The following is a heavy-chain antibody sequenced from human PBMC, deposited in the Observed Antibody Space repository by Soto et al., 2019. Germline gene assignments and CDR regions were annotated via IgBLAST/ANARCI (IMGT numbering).Heavy chain of an antibody. J-gene: IGHJ4*02. V-gene: IGHV3-15*01. CDR2: IKGEADGGTT. D-gene: IGHD3-22*01. Sequence: ETLSLTCAVYGGSFSGYYWSWVRQAPGKGLEWVGRIKGEADGGTTDYAAPVKGRITISRDHSKDTLYLQMNSLKTEDTAVYYCTTGLSNGYYNFDYWGQGTPVTVSS. CDR3: TTGLSNGYYNFDY. CDR1: GGSFSGYY.